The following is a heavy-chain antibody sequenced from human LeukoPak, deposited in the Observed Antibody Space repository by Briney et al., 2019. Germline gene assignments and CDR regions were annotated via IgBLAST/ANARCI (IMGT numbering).Heavy chain of an antibody. Sequence: GGSLRLSCAGSGFTFIFYAMTWVRQAPGKGLEWVSGISGDASVSKDADSVKGRFNISRDNSKNTLYLQLNSLRVEDTAIYYCAKAYSSSLYGDAFHIWGPGRLVTVSP. CDR2: ISGDASVS. J-gene: IGHJ3*02. V-gene: IGHV3-23*01. CDR3: AKAYSSSLYGDAFHI. D-gene: IGHD6-13*01. CDR1: GFTFIFYA.